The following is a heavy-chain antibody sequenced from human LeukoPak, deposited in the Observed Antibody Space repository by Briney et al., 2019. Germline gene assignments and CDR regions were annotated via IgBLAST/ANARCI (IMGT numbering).Heavy chain of an antibody. D-gene: IGHD3-22*01. CDR1: GFTFSSYSMN. CDR2: IYYSGST. Sequence: PGGSLRLSCAASGFTFSSYSMNWVRQAPGKGLEWIGSIYYSGSTYYNPSLKSRVTISVDTSKNQFSLKLSSVTAADTAVYYCARLQATYYYDSSGYYPGGGYNWFDPWGQGTLVTVSS. V-gene: IGHV4-39*01. J-gene: IGHJ5*02. CDR3: ARLQATYYYDSSGYYPGGGYNWFDP.